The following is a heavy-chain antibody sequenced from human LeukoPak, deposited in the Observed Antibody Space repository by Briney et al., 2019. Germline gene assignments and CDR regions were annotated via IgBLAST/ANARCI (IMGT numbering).Heavy chain of an antibody. CDR2: ISSSGSTI. CDR1: GFTFSSYE. CDR3: VTAPMSTPTPPS. V-gene: IGHV3-48*03. J-gene: IGHJ5*02. D-gene: IGHD4-17*01. Sequence: PGGSLTLSCVSSGFTFSSYEMNRVRQAPGKGLEWVSYISSSGSTIHYADSVKGRFTISRDNAKNSLFLQISSLRAEDTAVYYCVTAPMSTPTPPSWGQGTLVTVSS.